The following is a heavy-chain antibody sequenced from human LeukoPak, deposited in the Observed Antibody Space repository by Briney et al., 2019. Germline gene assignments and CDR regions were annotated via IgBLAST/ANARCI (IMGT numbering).Heavy chain of an antibody. CDR3: ARVKLAVAATSSYWYFDL. J-gene: IGHJ2*01. V-gene: IGHV4-39*07. Sequence: PSETLSLTCTVSGGSISSSSYYWGWIRQPPGKGLEWIGSIYYSGSIYYNPSLKSRVTISVDTSKNQFSLKLSSVTAADTAVYYCARVKLAVAATSSYWYFDLWGRGTLVTVSS. CDR1: GGSISSSSYY. CDR2: IYYSGSI. D-gene: IGHD2-15*01.